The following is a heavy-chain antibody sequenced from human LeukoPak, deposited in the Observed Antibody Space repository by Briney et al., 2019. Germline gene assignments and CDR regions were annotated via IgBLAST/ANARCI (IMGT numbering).Heavy chain of an antibody. CDR3: ARGPASPWYYDFWSGYFDY. CDR1: GFTFSDYY. Sequence: GGSLRLSCAASGFTFSDYYMSWIRQAPGKGLEWVSYISSSGSTIYYADSVKGRFTTSRDNAKNSLYLQMNSLRAEDTAVYYCARGPASPWYYDFWSGYFDYWGQGTLVTVSS. CDR2: ISSSGSTI. J-gene: IGHJ4*02. V-gene: IGHV3-11*01. D-gene: IGHD3-3*01.